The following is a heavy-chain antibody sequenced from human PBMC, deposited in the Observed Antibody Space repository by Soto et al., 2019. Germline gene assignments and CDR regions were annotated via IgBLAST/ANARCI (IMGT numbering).Heavy chain of an antibody. Sequence: QVQLVQSGAEVKKPGSSVTVSCKASGGTFSSYAISWVRQAPGQGVDWMGRIIPFSGTANHAQKFQGRVTITADESTSTAYMDLTSLRSEDTAVYYCARAVMTTVTASYYFGMDVWGQGTTVTVSS. CDR3: ARAVMTTVTASYYFGMDV. D-gene: IGHD4-4*01. V-gene: IGHV1-69*18. J-gene: IGHJ6*02. CDR2: IIPFSGTA. CDR1: GGTFSSYA.